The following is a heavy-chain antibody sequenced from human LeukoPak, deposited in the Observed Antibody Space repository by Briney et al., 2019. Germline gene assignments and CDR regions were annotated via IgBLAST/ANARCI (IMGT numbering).Heavy chain of an antibody. J-gene: IGHJ4*02. CDR2: ISYDGSNK. CDR3: ARSPRGAPGYFDY. Sequence: PGGSLRLSCAASGFTFSSYAMHWVRQAPGKGLEWVAVISYDGSNKYYADSVKGRFTISRDNSKNTLYLQMSSLRAEDTVVYYCARSPRGAPGYFDYWGQGTLVTVSS. CDR1: GFTFSSYA. V-gene: IGHV3-30-3*01. D-gene: IGHD3-10*01.